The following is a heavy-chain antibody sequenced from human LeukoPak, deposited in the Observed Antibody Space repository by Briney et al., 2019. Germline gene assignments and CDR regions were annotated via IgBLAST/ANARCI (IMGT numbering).Heavy chain of an antibody. J-gene: IGHJ4*02. CDR1: GFTFGSYA. CDR2: ISSDGSST. V-gene: IGHV3-30-3*01. CDR3: SRGRISGSLEACY. Sequence: GGSLRLSCAASGFTFGSYAMHWVRQAPGKGLEWVAVISSDGSSTYYADSVKGRFTISRDNSKNTLYLQMNSLRAEDTAVYYCSRGRISGSLEACYWGQGTLVTVSS. D-gene: IGHD6-13*01.